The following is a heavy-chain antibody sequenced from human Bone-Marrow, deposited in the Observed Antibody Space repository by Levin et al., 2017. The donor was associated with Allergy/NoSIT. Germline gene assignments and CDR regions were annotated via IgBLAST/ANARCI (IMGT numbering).Heavy chain of an antibody. D-gene: IGHD7-27*01. CDR3: ARDLGTNYWRGAFDL. CDR1: GFTFRSYA. J-gene: IGHJ3*01. V-gene: IGHV3-30-3*01. CDR2: ISYDGSNK. Sequence: PGGSLRLSCAVSGFTFRSYAMHWVRQAPGKGLEWVAVISYDGSNKDYADSVKGRFTISRDNSKDTLYVEMNSLRAEDTAVYYCARDLGTNYWRGAFDLWGQGTMVTVSS.